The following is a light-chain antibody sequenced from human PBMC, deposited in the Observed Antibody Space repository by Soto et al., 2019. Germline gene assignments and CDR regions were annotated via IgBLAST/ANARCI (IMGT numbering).Light chain of an antibody. V-gene: IGKV3-20*01. CDR2: GAS. Sequence: DIVLTQSPGTLSLSPGERAALSCRASQSVSSSYLAWYQQKPGQAPRLLIYGASNRATGIPDRFSGSGSGTDFTLTISRLEPEDFAVYYCQQHDNSPLTFGGGTKVDNK. CDR1: QSVSSSY. CDR3: QQHDNSPLT. J-gene: IGKJ4*01.